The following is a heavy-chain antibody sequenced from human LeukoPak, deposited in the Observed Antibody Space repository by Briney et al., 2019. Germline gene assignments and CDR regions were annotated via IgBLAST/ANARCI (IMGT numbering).Heavy chain of an antibody. CDR1: GFTFSSYS. V-gene: IGHV3-21*01. Sequence: PGGSLRLSCAASGFTFSSYSMNWVRQAPGKGLEWVSSISSSSSYIYYADSVKGRFTISRDNAKNSLYLQMNSLRAEDTAVYYCASEESGYAEVGWGQGTLVTVSS. J-gene: IGHJ4*02. D-gene: IGHD5-12*01. CDR2: ISSSSSYI. CDR3: ASEESGYAEVG.